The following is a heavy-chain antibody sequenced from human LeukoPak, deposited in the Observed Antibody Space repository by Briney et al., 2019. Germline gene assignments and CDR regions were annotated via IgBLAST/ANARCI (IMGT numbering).Heavy chain of an antibody. Sequence: PGGSLRLSCAASGFTFSSYAMSWVRQAPGKGLEWVSSITGSGGSTYYADSVKGRFTISRDNSKNTLYLQMNSLRAEDTAVYYCAKLIIADTAIVMSECFDYWGQGTLVTVSS. D-gene: IGHD5-18*01. CDR2: ITGSGGST. J-gene: IGHJ4*02. CDR3: AKLIIADTAIVMSECFDY. V-gene: IGHV3-23*01. CDR1: GFTFSSYA.